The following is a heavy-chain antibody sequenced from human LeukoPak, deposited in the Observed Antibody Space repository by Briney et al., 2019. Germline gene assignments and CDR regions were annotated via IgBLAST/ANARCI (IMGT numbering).Heavy chain of an antibody. CDR3: ARGEGSYFDY. CDR1: GGSISSCGYS. Sequence: PSETLSLTCAVSGGSISSCGYSWSWIRQPPGQGLEWIGYMYDSGSTYYNPSLKSRVTISVDRSKNQFSLKLSSVTAADTAVYYWARGEGSYFDYWGQGTLVTVSS. CDR2: MYDSGST. J-gene: IGHJ4*02. V-gene: IGHV4-30-2*01.